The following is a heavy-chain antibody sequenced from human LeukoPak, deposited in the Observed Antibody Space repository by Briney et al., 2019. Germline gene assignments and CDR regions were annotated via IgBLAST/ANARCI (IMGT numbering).Heavy chain of an antibody. Sequence: GESLKISCKGSGYSFTSYWISWVHQMPGKGLEWMGRIDPSDSYTNYSPSFQGHVTISADKSISTAYLQWSSLKASDTAMYYCASYLEYSSSSGVFDYWGQGTLVTVSS. CDR2: IDPSDSYT. V-gene: IGHV5-10-1*01. J-gene: IGHJ4*02. CDR3: ASYLEYSSSSGVFDY. D-gene: IGHD6-6*01. CDR1: GYSFTSYW.